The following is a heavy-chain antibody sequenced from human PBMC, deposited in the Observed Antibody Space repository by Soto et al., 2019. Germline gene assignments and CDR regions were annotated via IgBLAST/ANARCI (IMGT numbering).Heavy chain of an antibody. D-gene: IGHD1-26*01. CDR1: GGSISSYY. CDR3: ARSDEWELHPTWYFDL. J-gene: IGHJ2*01. CDR2: IYYSGST. Sequence: QVQLQESGPGLVKPSETLSLTCTVSGGSISSYYWSWIRQPPGKGLEWIGYIYYSGSTNYNPSLKSRVTISVDTSKNQFSLKLSSVTAADTAVYYCARSDEWELHPTWYFDLWGRGTLVTVSS. V-gene: IGHV4-59*08.